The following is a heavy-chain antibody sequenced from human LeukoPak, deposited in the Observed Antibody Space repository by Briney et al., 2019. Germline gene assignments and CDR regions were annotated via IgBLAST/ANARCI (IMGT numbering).Heavy chain of an antibody. CDR1: GGSISSSSYY. CDR2: IYHSGST. D-gene: IGHD3-10*01. J-gene: IGHJ5*02. V-gene: IGHV4-39*07. Sequence: SETLSLTCTVSGGSISSSSYYWGWIRQPPGKGLEWIGEIYHSGSTNYNPSLKSRVTISVDKSKNQFSLKLSSVTAADTAVYYCAREGFGPNWFDPWGQGTPVTVSS. CDR3: AREGFGPNWFDP.